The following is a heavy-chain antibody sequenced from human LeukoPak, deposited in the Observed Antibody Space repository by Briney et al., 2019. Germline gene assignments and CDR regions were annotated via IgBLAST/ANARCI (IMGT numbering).Heavy chain of an antibody. CDR3: ALSFPGGTPFDY. CDR2: IDPSDSYT. J-gene: IGHJ4*02. CDR1: GYSFTSYW. D-gene: IGHD1-1*01. V-gene: IGHV5-10-1*01. Sequence: GESLKISCKGSGYSFTSYWISWVRQMPGKGLEWMGRIDPSDSYTNYSPSFQGHVTISADKSISTAYLQWSSLKASDTAMYYCALSFPGGTPFDYWGQGTLVTVSS.